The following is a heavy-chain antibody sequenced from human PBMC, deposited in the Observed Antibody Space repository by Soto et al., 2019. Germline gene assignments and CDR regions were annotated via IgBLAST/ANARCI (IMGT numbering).Heavy chain of an antibody. D-gene: IGHD1-1*01. V-gene: IGHV1-2*04. Sequence: QVQLVQSGAEVKKPGASVKVSCKASGYTFTGYYMHWVRQAPGQGLEWMGWINPNSGGTNYAQKFQGWVTMTRDTSISIAYMELSRLRADDTAVYYCARAYKASKDAFDIWGQGTMVTVSS. J-gene: IGHJ3*02. CDR1: GYTFTGYY. CDR3: ARAYKASKDAFDI. CDR2: INPNSGGT.